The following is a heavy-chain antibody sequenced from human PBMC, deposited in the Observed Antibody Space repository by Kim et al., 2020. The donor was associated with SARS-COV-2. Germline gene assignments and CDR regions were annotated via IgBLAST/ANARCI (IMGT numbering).Heavy chain of an antibody. Sequence: SETLSLTCTVSGGSISSGGYYWSWIRQYPGKGLEWIGYIYYSGSTYYNPSLRSRVSISVDTSKNQFSLKLNSVTAADTALYYCARYCSSTSCRWFDPWG. CDR2: IYYSGST. CDR1: GGSISSGGYY. J-gene: IGHJ5*02. V-gene: IGHV4-31*03. CDR3: ARYCSSTSCRWFDP. D-gene: IGHD2-2*01.